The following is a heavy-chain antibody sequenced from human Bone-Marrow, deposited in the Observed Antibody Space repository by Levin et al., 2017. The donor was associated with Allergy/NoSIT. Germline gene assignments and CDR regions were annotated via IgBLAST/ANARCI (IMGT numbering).Heavy chain of an antibody. D-gene: IGHD1-26*01. J-gene: IGHJ4*02. CDR3: ARGGSGSDYESDY. Sequence: GSLRLSCTVSGGSISSYYWSWIRQPPGKGLEWIGYIYYSGSTNYNPSLKSRVTISVDTSKNQFSLKLSSVTAADTAVYYCARGGSGSDYESDYWGQGTLVTVSS. CDR2: IYYSGST. CDR1: GGSISSYY. V-gene: IGHV4-59*01.